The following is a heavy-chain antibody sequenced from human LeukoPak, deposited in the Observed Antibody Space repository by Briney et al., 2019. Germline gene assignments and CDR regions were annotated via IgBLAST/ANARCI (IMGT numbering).Heavy chain of an antibody. Sequence: SETLSLTCTVSGGSISSYYWSWIRQPPGKGLEWIGYIYYSRSTNYNPSLKSRVTISVDTSKNQFSLKLSSVTAADTAVYYCATGRYCSSTSCPHYYYYYMDVWGKGTTVTVSS. CDR1: GGSISSYY. CDR3: ATGRYCSSTSCPHYYYYYMDV. V-gene: IGHV4-59*01. CDR2: IYYSRST. D-gene: IGHD2-2*01. J-gene: IGHJ6*03.